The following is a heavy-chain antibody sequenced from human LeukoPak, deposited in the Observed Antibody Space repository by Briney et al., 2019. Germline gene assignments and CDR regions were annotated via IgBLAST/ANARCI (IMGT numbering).Heavy chain of an antibody. V-gene: IGHV3-23*01. CDR1: GFTFSSFA. CDR2: ISDNGGST. Sequence: GGSLRLSCAASGFTFSSFAMSWVRQAPGKGLEWVSFISDNGGSTYYADSVKGRFTISRDNSKNTLYLQMDSLRVEDTAVYYRAKVYSIAVVDYWGQGTLVTVSS. CDR3: AKVYSIAVVDY. D-gene: IGHD6-19*01. J-gene: IGHJ4*02.